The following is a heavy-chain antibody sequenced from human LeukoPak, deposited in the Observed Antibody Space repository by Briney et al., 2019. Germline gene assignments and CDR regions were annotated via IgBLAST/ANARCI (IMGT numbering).Heavy chain of an antibody. D-gene: IGHD3-22*01. V-gene: IGHV4-4*08. J-gene: IGHJ4*02. CDR3: ATLSSGYTDAIDY. CDR2: IYTSGST. CDR1: GGSISSYY. Sequence: SETLSLTCTVSGGSISSYYWSWIRQPPGKGLEWIGRIYTSGSTNYNPSLKSRVTISVDTSKNQFSLKLSSVTAADTAVYYCATLSSGYTDAIDYWGQGTLVTVSS.